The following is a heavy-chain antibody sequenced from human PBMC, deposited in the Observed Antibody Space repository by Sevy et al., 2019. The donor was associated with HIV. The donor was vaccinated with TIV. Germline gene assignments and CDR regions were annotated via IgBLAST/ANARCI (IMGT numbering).Heavy chain of an antibody. CDR1: GFTFSRFW. CDR2: MKQDGSEK. Sequence: GGSLRLSCAASGFTFSRFWMSWVRQAPGKGLEWVANMKQDGSEKYYVDSVKGRFTISRDNAKKSLYLQMNSLRAEDTAVYYCARNRDDSSGFHMDVWGQGTTVTVSS. CDR3: ARNRDDSSGFHMDV. J-gene: IGHJ6*02. D-gene: IGHD5-12*01. V-gene: IGHV3-7*01.